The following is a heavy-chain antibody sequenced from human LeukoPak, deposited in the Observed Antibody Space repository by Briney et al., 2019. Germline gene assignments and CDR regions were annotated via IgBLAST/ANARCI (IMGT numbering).Heavy chain of an antibody. Sequence: GASVKVSCKASGYTFTGCYIHWVRQAPGQGLEWMGWINLNSGGTNYAQKLQGRVTMTRDTSISTAYMELTRLTSDDTAVYYCARGWGRGWYADYWGQGSLVTVSS. CDR2: INLNSGGT. D-gene: IGHD6-19*01. CDR3: ARGWGRGWYADY. CDR1: GYTFTGCY. J-gene: IGHJ4*02. V-gene: IGHV1-2*02.